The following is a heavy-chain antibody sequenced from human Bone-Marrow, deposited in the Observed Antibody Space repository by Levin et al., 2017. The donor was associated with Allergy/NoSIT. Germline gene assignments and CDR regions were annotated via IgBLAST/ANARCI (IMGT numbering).Heavy chain of an antibody. CDR3: ARSVLRFLEWLPIYYYYYGMDV. CDR2: INPNSGGT. V-gene: IGHV1-2*06. J-gene: IGHJ6*02. Sequence: PVASVKVSCKASGYTFTGYYMHWVRQAPGQGLEWMGRINPNSGGTNYAQKFQGRVTMTRDTSISTAYMELSRLRSDDTAVYYCARSVLRFLEWLPIYYYYYGMDVWGQGTTVTVSS. CDR1: GYTFTGYY. D-gene: IGHD3-3*01.